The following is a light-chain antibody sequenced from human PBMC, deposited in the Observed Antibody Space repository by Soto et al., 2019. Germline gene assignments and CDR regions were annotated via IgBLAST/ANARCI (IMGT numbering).Light chain of an antibody. J-gene: IGLJ2*01. V-gene: IGLV1-40*01. Sequence: QSVLTQPPSVSGAPGQRVTISCTGSSSNIGAGYDVHWYQQLPGTAPKLLIYGNTNRPSGVPDRFSGSKSGTSASLAITGLQAEDEADYYCQSYDNRLSVVFGGGTKVTVL. CDR1: SSNIGAGYD. CDR2: GNT. CDR3: QSYDNRLSVV.